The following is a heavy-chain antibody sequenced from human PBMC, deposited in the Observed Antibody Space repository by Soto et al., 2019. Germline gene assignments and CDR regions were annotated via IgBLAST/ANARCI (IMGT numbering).Heavy chain of an antibody. D-gene: IGHD3-10*01. CDR2: ISGSGGST. CDR3: ATNYYTVYFDY. J-gene: IGHJ4*02. V-gene: IGHV3-23*01. CDR1: GFTFSSYA. Sequence: PGESLKISCAASGFTFSSYAMSWVRQAPGKGLEWVSAISGSGGSTYYADSVKGRFTISRDNSKNTLYLQMNSLRAEDTAVYYCATNYYTVYFDYWGQGTLVTVSS.